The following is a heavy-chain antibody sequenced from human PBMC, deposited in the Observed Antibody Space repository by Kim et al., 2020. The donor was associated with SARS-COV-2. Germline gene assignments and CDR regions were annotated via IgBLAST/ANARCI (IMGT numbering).Heavy chain of an antibody. V-gene: IGHV4-59*01. Sequence: NYNPSLKSRVTLSVDTSRNQFSLKLTSVTAADTAVYYCARNRDGYRGFDYWGQGTLVTVSS. D-gene: IGHD5-18*01. CDR3: ARNRDGYRGFDY. J-gene: IGHJ4*02.